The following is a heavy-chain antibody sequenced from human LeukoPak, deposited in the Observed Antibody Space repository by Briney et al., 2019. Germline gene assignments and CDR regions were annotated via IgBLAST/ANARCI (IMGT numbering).Heavy chain of an antibody. Sequence: GGSLRLSCAASGFTFSSYSMNWVRQAPGKGLEWVSSISSSSSYIYYADSVKGRFTISRDNAKNSLYLQMNSLRAEDTAVYYCASPRTDYDFDYWGQGTLVTVPS. V-gene: IGHV3-21*01. CDR3: ASPRTDYDFDY. CDR2: ISSSSSYI. CDR1: GFTFSSYS. D-gene: IGHD4-17*01. J-gene: IGHJ4*02.